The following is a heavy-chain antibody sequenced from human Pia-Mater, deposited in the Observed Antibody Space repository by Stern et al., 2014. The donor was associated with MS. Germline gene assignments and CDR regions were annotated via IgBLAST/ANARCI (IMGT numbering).Heavy chain of an antibody. V-gene: IGHV5-51*03. CDR3: ARWEVAADY. CDR2: IYPGDSDT. J-gene: IGHJ4*02. D-gene: IGHD6-19*01. Sequence: EVQLVESGAEVKKPGESLKISCKGSGFSFTGYWIGWVRPMTGKGLEWMGMIYPGDSDTRYSPSFQGQVTMSVDKSISTAYLQWISLKASDTAMYYCARWEVAADYWGQGTLITVSS. CDR1: GFSFTGYW.